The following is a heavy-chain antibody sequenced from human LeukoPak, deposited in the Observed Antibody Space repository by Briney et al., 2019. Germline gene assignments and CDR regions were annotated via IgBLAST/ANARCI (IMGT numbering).Heavy chain of an antibody. V-gene: IGHV1-18*01. Sequence: ASVKVSCKASGYTFTSYGISWVRQAPGQGLEWMGWISAYNGNTNYAQKLQGRVTMTTDTSTSTAYMELRSLRSDDTAVYYCARGGFLEWSLPSYYYYYMDVWGKGTTVTVS. J-gene: IGHJ6*03. CDR3: ARGGFLEWSLPSYYYYYMDV. D-gene: IGHD3-3*01. CDR1: GYTFTSYG. CDR2: ISAYNGNT.